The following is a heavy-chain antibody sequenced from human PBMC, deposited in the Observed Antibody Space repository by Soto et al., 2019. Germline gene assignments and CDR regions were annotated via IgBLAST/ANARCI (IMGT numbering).Heavy chain of an antibody. V-gene: IGHV4-59*01. Sequence: SETLSLTCTASGGFISSYYWSWIRQPPGKGLEWIGYIYYSGSTNYNPSLKSRGTISVDTSKNQFSLKLTSVTAADTAVYYCARVGDSAYDYWLGYFDYWGQGTLVTVSS. CDR2: IYYSGST. CDR3: ARVGDSAYDYWLGYFDY. CDR1: GGFISSYY. J-gene: IGHJ4*02. D-gene: IGHD5-12*01.